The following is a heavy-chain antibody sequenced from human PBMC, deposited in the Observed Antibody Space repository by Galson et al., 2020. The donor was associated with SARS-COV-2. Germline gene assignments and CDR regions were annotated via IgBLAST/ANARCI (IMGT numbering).Heavy chain of an antibody. CDR1: GGSFSGYY. V-gene: IGHV4-34*01. CDR2: INHSGST. Sequence: SETLSLTCAVYGGSFSGYYWSWIRQPPGKGLEWIGEINHSGSTNYNPSIKSRVTISVDTSKNQFSLKLSSVTAADTAVYYCARAVWWGEYYYGMDVWGQGTTVTVSS. CDR3: ARAVWWGEYYYGMDV. D-gene: IGHD2-21*01. J-gene: IGHJ6*02.